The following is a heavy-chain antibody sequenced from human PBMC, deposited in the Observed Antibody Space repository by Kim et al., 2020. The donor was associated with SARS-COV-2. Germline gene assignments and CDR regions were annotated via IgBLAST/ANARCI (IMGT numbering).Heavy chain of an antibody. Sequence: SETLSLSCTVSGGSINNYYLSWIRQPPGKGLQYIGCVYYTGSTDYNPSLKSRVTISIDKSKNQFSLNLRSVTAADTAIYYCARFSGAYGGAFDFWGRGTTVTVS. D-gene: IGHD1-26*01. J-gene: IGHJ3*01. CDR2: VYYTGST. V-gene: IGHV4-59*13. CDR1: GGSINNYY. CDR3: ARFSGAYGGAFDF.